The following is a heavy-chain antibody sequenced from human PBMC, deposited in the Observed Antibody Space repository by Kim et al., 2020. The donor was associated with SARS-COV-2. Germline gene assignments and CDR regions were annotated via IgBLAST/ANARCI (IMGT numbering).Heavy chain of an antibody. V-gene: IGHV1-46*01. Sequence: ASVKVSCKASGYTFTSYYMHWVRQAPGQGLEWMGIINPSGGSTSYAQKFQGRVTMTRDTSTSTVYMELSSLRSEDTAVYYCARDRFYDSSGYYPEDYWGQGTLVTVSS. D-gene: IGHD3-22*01. CDR2: INPSGGST. J-gene: IGHJ4*02. CDR3: ARDRFYDSSGYYPEDY. CDR1: GYTFTSYY.